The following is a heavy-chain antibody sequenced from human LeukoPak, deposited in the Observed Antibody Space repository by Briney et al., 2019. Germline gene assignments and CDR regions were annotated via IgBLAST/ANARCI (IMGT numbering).Heavy chain of an antibody. CDR1: GFIFSSYS. Sequence: GGSLRLSCAASGFIFSSYSMDWVRQAPGKGLEWVSYISTSSSTIYYADSVKGRFTISRDNAKNSLYLQMNSLRDEDTAVYYCAKDIGEGGQWAFNYWGQGTLVTVSS. CDR3: AKDIGEGGQWAFNY. V-gene: IGHV3-48*02. D-gene: IGHD3-10*01. J-gene: IGHJ4*02. CDR2: ISTSSSTI.